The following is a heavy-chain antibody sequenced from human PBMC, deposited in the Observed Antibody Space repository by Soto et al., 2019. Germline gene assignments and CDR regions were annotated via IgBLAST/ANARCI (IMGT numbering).Heavy chain of an antibody. CDR3: ARDHRGPAVSPRRYYCGMDA. CDR2: IYTSGST. J-gene: IGHJ6*01. CDR1: GGSISSYY. V-gene: IGHV4-4*07. Sequence: SETLSLTCTASGGSISSYYLSWIRQPAGKGLEWIGRIYTSGSTNYNPSLKSRVTMSVDTSKNQFSLKLSSVTAADTAVYYCARDHRGPAVSPRRYYCGMDAWGPGTTVT. D-gene: IGHD4-17*01.